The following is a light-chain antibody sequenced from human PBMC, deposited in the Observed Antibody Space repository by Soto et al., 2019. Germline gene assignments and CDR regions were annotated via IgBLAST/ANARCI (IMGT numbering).Light chain of an antibody. J-gene: IGKJ1*01. V-gene: IGKV1-5*03. CDR3: QQYNSYWT. Sequence: DIQMTQSPSTLSASVGDRVTITCRASQSISSWLAWYQQKPGKAPKLLIYQASSLESGVPSRFSGRGSGTEFTLTISSLQPDDFANYYCQQYNSYWTFGQGTKVEIK. CDR1: QSISSW. CDR2: QAS.